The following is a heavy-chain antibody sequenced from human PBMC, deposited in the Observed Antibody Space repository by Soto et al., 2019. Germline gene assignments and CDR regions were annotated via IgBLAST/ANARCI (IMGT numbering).Heavy chain of an antibody. CDR2: IYYSGST. V-gene: IGHV4-59*11. CDR1: GGSISSHY. D-gene: IGHD6-19*01. J-gene: IGHJ4*02. CDR3: ARGRYSNGWLDY. Sequence: SETLSLTCTVSGGSISSHYWSWIRQFPGKGLEWIGYIYYSGSTKYNPSLKSRVTISVDTSNDQFSMKLSSVTAADTAVYYCARGRYSNGWLDYWGQGTLVTVSS.